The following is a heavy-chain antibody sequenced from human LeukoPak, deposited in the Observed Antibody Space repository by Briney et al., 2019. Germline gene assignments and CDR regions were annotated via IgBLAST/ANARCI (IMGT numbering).Heavy chain of an antibody. D-gene: IGHD3-10*01. J-gene: IGHJ3*02. CDR1: GYTFTSYA. Sequence: ASVKVSCKASGYTFTSYAMNWVRQAPGQGLEWMGWINTNTGNPTYAQGFTGRFVFSLDTSVSTAYLQISSLKAEDTAVYYCAISVYGSGSYRDAFDIWGQGTMVTVFS. V-gene: IGHV7-4-1*02. CDR2: INTNTGNP. CDR3: AISVYGSGSYRDAFDI.